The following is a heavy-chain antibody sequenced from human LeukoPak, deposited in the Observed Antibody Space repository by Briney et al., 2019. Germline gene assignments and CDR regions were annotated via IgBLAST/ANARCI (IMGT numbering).Heavy chain of an antibody. CDR3: ARAAAGTKFY. J-gene: IGHJ4*02. Sequence: PGGSLRLSCIASGFTFSRYEMNWVRQAPGKGLEWIAYITTTGDRIQYADSVKGRFTISKDNTKNSLYLQLNSLRAEDTAVYYCARAAAGTKFYWGQGTLVTVSS. D-gene: IGHD6-13*01. V-gene: IGHV3-48*03. CDR2: ITTTGDRI. CDR1: GFTFSRYE.